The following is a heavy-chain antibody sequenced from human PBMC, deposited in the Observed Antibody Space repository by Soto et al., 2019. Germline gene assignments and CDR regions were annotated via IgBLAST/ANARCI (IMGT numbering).Heavy chain of an antibody. CDR1: GFTFSSYA. CDR2: ISGSGGST. D-gene: IGHD6-19*01. V-gene: IGHV3-23*01. CDR3: SKRRRSGWKRDLDY. Sequence: EVQLLESGGGLVQPGGSLRLSCAASGFTFSSYAMSWVRQAPGKGLEWVSAISGSGGSTYYADSVKGRFTISRDNSKNTLYLQMNSLRAEDTAVYYCSKRRRSGWKRDLDYWGQGTLVTVSS. J-gene: IGHJ4*02.